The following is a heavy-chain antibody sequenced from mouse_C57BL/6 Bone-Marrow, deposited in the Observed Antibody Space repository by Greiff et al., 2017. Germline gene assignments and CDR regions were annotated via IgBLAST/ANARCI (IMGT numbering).Heavy chain of an antibody. V-gene: IGHV5-6*01. CDR3: ARYGRFAY. J-gene: IGHJ3*01. CDR1: GFTFSSYG. Sequence: EVHLVESGGDLVKPGGSLKLSCAASGFTFSSYGMSWVRQTPDKRLEWVATISSGGSYTYYPDSVKGRFTISRDNAKNSLYLQMSSLKSEDTAMYYCARYGRFAYWGQGTLVTVSA. CDR2: ISSGGSYT. D-gene: IGHD1-1*02.